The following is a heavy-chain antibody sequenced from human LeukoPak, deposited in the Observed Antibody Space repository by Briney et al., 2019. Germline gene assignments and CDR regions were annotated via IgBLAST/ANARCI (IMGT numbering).Heavy chain of an antibody. CDR3: ARGRAGSRYYYYYYMDV. CDR1: GGSFSGYY. Sequence: KPSETLSLTCAVYGGSFSGYYWSWIRQPPGKGLEWIGEINHSGSTNYNPSLKSRVTISVDTSKNQFSLKLSSVTAADTAVYYCARGRAGSRYYYYYYMDVWGKGTTVTVSS. CDR2: INHSGST. V-gene: IGHV4-34*01. J-gene: IGHJ6*03. D-gene: IGHD6-19*01.